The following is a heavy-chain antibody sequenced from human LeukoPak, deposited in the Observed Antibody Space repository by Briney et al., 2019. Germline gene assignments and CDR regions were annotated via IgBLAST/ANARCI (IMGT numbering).Heavy chain of an antibody. Sequence: PSETLSLTCTVSGYSLSSGYYWGWIRQPPGKGLEWIGSVDHSGGTYYNPSLRSRVSISVDTSKNQFSLKLSSVTAADTAVYSCAGFTFFRGVITFDYWDQGTLVTVSS. J-gene: IGHJ4*02. D-gene: IGHD3-10*01. V-gene: IGHV4-38-2*02. CDR1: GYSLSSGYY. CDR2: VDHSGGT. CDR3: AGFTFFRGVITFDY.